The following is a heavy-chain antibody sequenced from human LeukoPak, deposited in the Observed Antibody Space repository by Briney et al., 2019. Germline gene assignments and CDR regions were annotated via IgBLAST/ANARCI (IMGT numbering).Heavy chain of an antibody. Sequence: ASVKVSCKTSGYTFIKYAINWVRQAPGQGLEWMGWINTNTGNPTYAQGFTGHFVFSLDTSVSTAYLQINSLATEDTAIYYCARSNNDGDYLGVGFDYWGQGALVTVSS. D-gene: IGHD4-17*01. CDR1: GYTFIKYA. CDR3: ARSNNDGDYLGVGFDY. CDR2: INTNTGNP. V-gene: IGHV7-4-1*02. J-gene: IGHJ4*02.